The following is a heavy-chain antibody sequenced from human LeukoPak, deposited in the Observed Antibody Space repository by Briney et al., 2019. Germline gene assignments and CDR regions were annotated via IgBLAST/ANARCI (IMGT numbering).Heavy chain of an antibody. Sequence: PGWSLRLSCAAAGFTFSSYGMHWVRQAPGKGLQGVAFIRYDGSNKYYADSVKGRFTISRDNSKNTLYLKINSLTAEDTAVYYCAKDAVAGNRYFDYWGQGTLVTVSS. J-gene: IGHJ4*02. CDR2: IRYDGSNK. V-gene: IGHV3-30*02. CDR1: GFTFSSYG. D-gene: IGHD6-19*01. CDR3: AKDAVAGNRYFDY.